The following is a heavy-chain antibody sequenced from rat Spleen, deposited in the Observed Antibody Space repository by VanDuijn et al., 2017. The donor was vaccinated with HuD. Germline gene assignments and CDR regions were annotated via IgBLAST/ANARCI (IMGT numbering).Heavy chain of an antibody. CDR3: STENYWFAY. D-gene: IGHD1-10*01. CDR2: ISYDGGST. V-gene: IGHV5-20*01. Sequence: EVQLVESGGGLVQPGRSLKLSCAASGFTFSDYYMAWVLQAPTKGLEWVESISYDGGSTYYRDSVRGRFTISRDIAKSTLYLQMNSLRSEDTATYYCSTENYWFAYWGQGTLVTVSS. J-gene: IGHJ3*01. CDR1: GFTFSDYY.